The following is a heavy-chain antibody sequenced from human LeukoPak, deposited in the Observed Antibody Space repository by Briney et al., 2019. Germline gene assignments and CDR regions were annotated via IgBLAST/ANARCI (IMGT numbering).Heavy chain of an antibody. CDR2: INHSGST. CDR3: ARGKERFGELKAGYNWFDP. Sequence: SETLSLTCTVSGGSISSSPYYWGWIRQPPGKGLEWIGEINHSGSTNYNPSLKSRVTISVDTSKNQFSLQLNSVTPEDTAVYYCARGKERFGELKAGYNWFDPWGQGTLVTVSS. J-gene: IGHJ5*02. V-gene: IGHV4-39*07. CDR1: GGSISSSPYY. D-gene: IGHD3-10*01.